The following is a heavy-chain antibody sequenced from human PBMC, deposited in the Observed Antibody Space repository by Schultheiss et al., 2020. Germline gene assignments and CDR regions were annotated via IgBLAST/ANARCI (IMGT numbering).Heavy chain of an antibody. CDR3: ARGDLVGSGGSCYYFDY. CDR2: INHSGST. Sequence: SETLSLTCAVYGGSFSGYYWSWIRQPPGKGLEWIGEINHSGSTNYNPSLKSRVTISVDTSKNQFSLKLSSVTAADTAVYYCARGDLVGSGGSCYYFDYWGQGTLVTVSS. J-gene: IGHJ4*02. V-gene: IGHV4-34*01. D-gene: IGHD2-15*01. CDR1: GGSFSGYY.